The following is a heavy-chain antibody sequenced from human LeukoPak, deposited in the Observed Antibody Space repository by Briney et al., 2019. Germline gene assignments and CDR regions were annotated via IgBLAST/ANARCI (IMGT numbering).Heavy chain of an antibody. CDR2: ITDSGGST. CDR3: AKDLHYGSADY. CDR1: GFTFSSYA. J-gene: IGHJ4*02. Sequence: SGGSLRLSCAASGFTFSSYAMSWVRQAPGKGLEWVSSITDSGGSTYYADSVKGRFTISRDNSKNTLYLQMNSLRAEDTAVYYCAKDLHYGSADYWGQGTLVTVSS. V-gene: IGHV3-23*01. D-gene: IGHD3-10*01.